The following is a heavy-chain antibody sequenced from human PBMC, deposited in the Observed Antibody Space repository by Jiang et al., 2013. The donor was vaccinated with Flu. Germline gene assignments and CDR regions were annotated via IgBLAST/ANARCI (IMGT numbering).Heavy chain of an antibody. CDR2: IYWDDDE. J-gene: IGHJ5*02. V-gene: IGHV2-5*02. CDR3: AHRPFWGGIVRFDP. D-gene: IGHD2-15*01. Sequence: KPTQTLTLTCTFSEFSLSTSGVGVGWIRQPPGKALEWLALIYWDDDERYSPSLKSRLTITKDTFKNQVVLRMTNMDPVDTATYYCAHRPFWGGIVRFDPWGQGTLVTVSS. CDR1: EFSLSTSGVG.